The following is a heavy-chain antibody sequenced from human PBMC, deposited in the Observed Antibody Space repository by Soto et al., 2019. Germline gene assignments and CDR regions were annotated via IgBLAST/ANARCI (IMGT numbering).Heavy chain of an antibody. D-gene: IGHD3-3*01. Sequence: ASVKVSCKASGYTFTSYGISWVRQAPGQGLEWMGWISAYNGNTNYAQKLQGRVTMTTDTSTSTAYMELRSLRSDDTAVYYCARGRSYDFWSGYSTPDLSDLNYYYMDVWGKGTTVTVSS. V-gene: IGHV1-18*01. J-gene: IGHJ6*03. CDR1: GYTFTSYG. CDR2: ISAYNGNT. CDR3: ARGRSYDFWSGYSTPDLSDLNYYYMDV.